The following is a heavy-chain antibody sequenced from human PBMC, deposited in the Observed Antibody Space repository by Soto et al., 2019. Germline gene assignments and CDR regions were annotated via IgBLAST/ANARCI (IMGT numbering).Heavy chain of an antibody. D-gene: IGHD6-19*01. CDR2: IYYSGST. CDR1: GGSISSYY. J-gene: IGHJ4*02. CDR3: ARDLGYSSGWYWGFFDY. Sequence: SETLSLTCTVSGGSISSYYWSWIRQPPGKGLEWVGYIYYSGSTNYNPSLKSRVTISVDTSKNQFSLKLSSVTAADTAVYFCARDLGYSSGWYWGFFDYWGQGTLVTVSS. V-gene: IGHV4-59*01.